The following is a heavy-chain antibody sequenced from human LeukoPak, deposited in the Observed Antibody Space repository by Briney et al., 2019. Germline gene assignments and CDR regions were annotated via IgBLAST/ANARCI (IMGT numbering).Heavy chain of an antibody. CDR2: IKQDGSEK. CDR1: GFTFSSYW. J-gene: IGHJ4*02. D-gene: IGHD3-3*01. V-gene: IGHV3-7*01. CDR3: ARDQECDFWSVDDY. Sequence: GGSLRLSCAGSGFTFSSYWMSWVRQAPGKGLEWVANIKQDGSEKYYVDSVKGRFTISRDNAKNSLYLQMNSLRAEDTAVYYCARDQECDFWSVDDYWGQGTLVTVSS.